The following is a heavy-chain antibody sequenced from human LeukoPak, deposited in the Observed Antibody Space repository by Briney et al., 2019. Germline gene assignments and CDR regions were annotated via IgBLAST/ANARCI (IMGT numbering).Heavy chain of an antibody. CDR1: GCTFSSYA. CDR2: ISGSGGST. J-gene: IGHJ1*01. Sequence: PGGSLRLSCAASGCTFSSYAMSWVRQAPGKGLEWVSAISGSGGSTYYADSVKGRFTISRDNSKNTLYLQMNSLRAEDTAVYYCARDVGYGDYYDSKIGYFQHWGQGTLVTVSS. V-gene: IGHV3-23*01. CDR3: ARDVGYGDYYDSKIGYFQH. D-gene: IGHD4-17*01.